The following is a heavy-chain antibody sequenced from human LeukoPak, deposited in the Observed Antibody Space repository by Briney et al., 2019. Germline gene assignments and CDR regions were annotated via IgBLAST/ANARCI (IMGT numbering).Heavy chain of an antibody. D-gene: IGHD6-19*01. CDR2: MRYNGKT. V-gene: IGHV4-39*01. J-gene: IGHJ3*02. CDR3: ARHAVAGTPLHAFDI. CDR1: GGSISSGYYC. Sequence: SETLSLTCTMSGGSISSGYYCWGWIRQPPGKGLEWIGTMRYNGKTYYNPSLKSRVTISVDTSKNQFFLKLSSVTAADTAVYYCARHAVAGTPLHAFDIWGQGTMVTVSS.